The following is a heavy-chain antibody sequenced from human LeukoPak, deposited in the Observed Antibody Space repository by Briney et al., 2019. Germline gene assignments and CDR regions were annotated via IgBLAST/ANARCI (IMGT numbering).Heavy chain of an antibody. D-gene: IGHD6-13*01. Sequence: PSETLSLTCDVYGGSFSGYYWSWIRQPPGKGLEWIGEINHSGSTNYNPSLKSRVTISVDTSKNQFSLKLSSVTAADTAVYYCARKQLDYYYYYYMDVWGKGTTVTVSS. V-gene: IGHV4-34*01. CDR1: GGSFSGYY. CDR2: INHSGST. CDR3: ARKQLDYYYYYYMDV. J-gene: IGHJ6*03.